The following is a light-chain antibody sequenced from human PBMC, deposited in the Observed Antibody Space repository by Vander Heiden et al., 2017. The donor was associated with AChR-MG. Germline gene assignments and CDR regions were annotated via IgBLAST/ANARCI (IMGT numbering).Light chain of an antibody. CDR1: SSNSASKN. Sequence: QSVLTQPPSASGTPGQRVTTACCGSSSNSASKNVYWYQQLPGTAPKLLIYRNNQRPSCVPDRFSGSKPGTSASLTISGLRSEDEAYYYCAAWDDSLIGPFFGGGTKLTVL. CDR2: RNN. V-gene: IGLV1-47*01. J-gene: IGLJ2*01. CDR3: AAWDDSLIGPF.